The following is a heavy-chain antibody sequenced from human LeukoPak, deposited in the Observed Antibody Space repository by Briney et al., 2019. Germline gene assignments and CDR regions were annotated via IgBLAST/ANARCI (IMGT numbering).Heavy chain of an antibody. D-gene: IGHD7-27*01. Sequence: PGRSLRLSCAASGFRFDDYEMHWVRQAPGKGLEWVSGISWNSGNIGYADSVKGRFTISRDNAKNSLYLQMNSLRAEDTALYYCASALDLGYYYGMDVWGQGTTVTVSS. J-gene: IGHJ6*02. V-gene: IGHV3-9*01. CDR3: ASALDLGYYYGMDV. CDR2: ISWNSGNI. CDR1: GFRFDDYE.